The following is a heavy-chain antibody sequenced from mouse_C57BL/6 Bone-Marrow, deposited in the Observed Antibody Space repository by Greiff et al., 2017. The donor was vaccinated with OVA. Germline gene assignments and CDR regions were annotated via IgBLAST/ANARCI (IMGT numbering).Heavy chain of an antibody. CDR2: IYPGNSDT. Sequence: VQLQQSGTVLARPGASVKMSCKTSGYTFTSSWMHWVKQRPGQGLEWIGAIYPGNSDTSYNQKFKGKAKLTAVTSASTAYMELSSLTNEDSAVYYCITTVVAEGDFDYWGQGTTLTVSS. CDR3: ITTVVAEGDFDY. J-gene: IGHJ2*01. CDR1: GYTFTSSW. V-gene: IGHV1-5*01. D-gene: IGHD1-1*01.